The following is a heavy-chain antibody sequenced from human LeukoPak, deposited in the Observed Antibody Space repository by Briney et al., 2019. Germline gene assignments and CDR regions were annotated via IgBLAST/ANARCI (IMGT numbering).Heavy chain of an antibody. CDR1: GFTFSDYY. D-gene: IGHD3-10*01. J-gene: IGHJ4*02. CDR2: ISSSGSTI. V-gene: IGHV3-11*01. CDR3: ARAFYYYDSGSYFSSEGNIPDY. Sequence: PAGSLRLSCAASGFTFSDYYMSWIRQAPGKGLEWVSHISSSGSTIYYADSVKGRFTISRDNAKNSLYLQMNSLRAEDTAVYYCARAFYYYDSGSYFSSEGNIPDYWGQGTLVTVSS.